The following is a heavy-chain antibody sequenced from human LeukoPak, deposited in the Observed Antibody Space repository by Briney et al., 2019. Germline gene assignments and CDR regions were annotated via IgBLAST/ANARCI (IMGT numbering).Heavy chain of an antibody. J-gene: IGHJ5*02. CDR1: GFTFSSFT. Sequence: GGSLRLSCAASGFTFSSFTMHWVRQGPGKGLEWVAVISYDGSNEDYTDSVKGRFTISRDNSKNTLYLQMNSLRAEDTAVYYCAKAYSMIAPLSVFDPWGQGTLVTVSS. CDR2: ISYDGSNE. D-gene: IGHD3-22*01. V-gene: IGHV3-30-3*01. CDR3: AKAYSMIAPLSVFDP.